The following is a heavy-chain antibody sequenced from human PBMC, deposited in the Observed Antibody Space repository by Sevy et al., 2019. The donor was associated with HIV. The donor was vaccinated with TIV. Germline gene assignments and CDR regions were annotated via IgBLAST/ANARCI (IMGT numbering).Heavy chain of an antibody. CDR3: ASERGAYTYYFDY. D-gene: IGHD2-21*01. J-gene: IGHJ4*02. CDR2: INHSGTT. V-gene: IGHV4-34*01. CDR1: GESFRHYY. Sequence: SETLSLTCAVSGESFRHYYWNWIRQSPGKGLEWIGEINHSGTTNYNPSLKSRVTISVDPSRNQFSLKLKSVTAADTAVDDCASERGAYTYYFDYWGQGTPVTVSS.